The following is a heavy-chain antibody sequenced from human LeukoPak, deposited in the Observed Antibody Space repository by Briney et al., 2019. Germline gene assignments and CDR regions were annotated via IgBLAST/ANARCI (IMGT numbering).Heavy chain of an antibody. D-gene: IGHD5-24*01. CDR1: GYTFTIYY. CDR2: INPSGGST. J-gene: IGHJ4*02. Sequence: ASVNVSCRASGYTFTIYYMHWVRQAPGQGLAWMGIINPSGGSTSYAQKFQGRVTMTRDMSTSTVYMELSSLRSEDTAVYYCARDVRDGSSHWGQGTLVTVSS. V-gene: IGHV1-46*01. CDR3: ARDVRDGSSH.